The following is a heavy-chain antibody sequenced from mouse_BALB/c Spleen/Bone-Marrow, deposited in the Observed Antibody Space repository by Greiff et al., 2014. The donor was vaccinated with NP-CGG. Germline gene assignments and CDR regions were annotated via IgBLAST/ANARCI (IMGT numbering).Heavy chain of an antibody. D-gene: IGHD1-1*02. CDR1: GFTFSDFY. CDR3: ARSGERYGAMDY. V-gene: IGHV5-4*02. CDR2: ISNGGTYT. J-gene: IGHJ4*01. Sequence: EVKVEESGGGSVKPGGSLKLSCAASGFTFSDFYMFWFRQTPEKRLEWVATISNGGTYTYYPDSVKGRFTISRDNAKNNLYLQMSSLKSEDTAMYYCARSGERYGAMDYWGQGTSVTVTS.